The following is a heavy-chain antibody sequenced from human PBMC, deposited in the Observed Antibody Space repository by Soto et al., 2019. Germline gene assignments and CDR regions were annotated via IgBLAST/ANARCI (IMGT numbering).Heavy chain of an antibody. Sequence: ASVKVSCKSSGYTFTSYYMHWVRQAPGQGLEWMGIINPSGGSTSYAQKFQGRVTVTRDTSTSTVYMELSSLRSEDTAVYYCASAPSITMVRGALLGFDPWGQGPLVIVSS. D-gene: IGHD3-10*01. V-gene: IGHV1-46*01. CDR3: ASAPSITMVRGALLGFDP. J-gene: IGHJ5*02. CDR1: GYTFTSYY. CDR2: INPSGGST.